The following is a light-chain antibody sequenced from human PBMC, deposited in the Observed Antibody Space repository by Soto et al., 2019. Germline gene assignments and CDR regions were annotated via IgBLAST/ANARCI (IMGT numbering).Light chain of an antibody. V-gene: IGKV3-15*01. Sequence: EIVMTQSPATLSVSAGERATLSCTTSESVRDNLAWYQKKPGQAPRLVIYGASTRATGIPARFSGSGSGTEFTLTISSLQSEDFAVYYCQHYDNWPLTFGGGTKVEIK. CDR1: ESVRDN. CDR3: QHYDNWPLT. CDR2: GAS. J-gene: IGKJ4*01.